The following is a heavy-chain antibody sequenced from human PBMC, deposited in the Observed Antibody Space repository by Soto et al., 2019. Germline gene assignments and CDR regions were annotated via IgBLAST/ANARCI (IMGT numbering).Heavy chain of an antibody. CDR3: ARHSSGWYEGLFDP. CDR1: GYTFTSYD. J-gene: IGHJ5*02. D-gene: IGHD6-13*01. V-gene: IGHV1-8*01. CDR2: MNPNSGNT. Sequence: QVQLVQSGAEVKKPGASVKVSCKASGYTFTSYDINWVRQATGQGLEWMGWMNPNSGNTGYAQKFQRRVTMTRNTSIRKAYMEVVSLGSEDTAVYYCARHSSGWYEGLFDPWGQGTLVTVSS.